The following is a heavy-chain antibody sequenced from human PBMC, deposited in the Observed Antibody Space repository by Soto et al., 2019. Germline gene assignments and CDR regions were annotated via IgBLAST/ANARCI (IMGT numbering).Heavy chain of an antibody. V-gene: IGHV1-69*02. D-gene: IGHD3-10*01. Sequence: QVQLVQSGAEVKKPGSSVKVSCKASGGTFSSYTISWVRQAPEQGLEWMGRIIPILGIANYAQKFQGRVTMTADKSTSTAYMELSSLRSEDTAVYYCASLMSSGYYYGMDVWGQGTTVTVSS. CDR3: ASLMSSGYYYGMDV. CDR2: IIPILGIA. CDR1: GGTFSSYT. J-gene: IGHJ6*02.